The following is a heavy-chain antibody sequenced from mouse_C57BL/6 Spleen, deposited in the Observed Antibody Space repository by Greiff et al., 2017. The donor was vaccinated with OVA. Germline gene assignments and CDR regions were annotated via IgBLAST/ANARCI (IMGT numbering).Heavy chain of an antibody. CDR1: GFSFNTYA. V-gene: IGHV10-1*01. J-gene: IGHJ2*01. Sequence: EVKVVESGGGLVQPKGSLKLSCAASGFSFNTYAMNWVRQAPGKGLEWVARIRSKSNNYATYYADSVKDRFTISRDDSESMLYLQLNNLKTEDTAMYYCVRAIYYYGSSYYFDYWGQGTTLTVSS. D-gene: IGHD1-1*01. CDR2: IRSKSNNYAT. CDR3: VRAIYYYGSSYYFDY.